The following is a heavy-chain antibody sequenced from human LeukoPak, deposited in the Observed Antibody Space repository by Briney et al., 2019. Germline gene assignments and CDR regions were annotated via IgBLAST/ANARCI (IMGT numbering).Heavy chain of an antibody. CDR3: AADYYDSSGYGFLF. CDR1: GFTFRSYG. Sequence: GRSLRLSCAASGFTFRSYGMHWVRQSPGKGLEWVAIIWFDGSNKYYAESVKGRFTISRDNSMNTLYLQMNSLRAEDTAVYYCAADYYDSSGYGFLFWGQGTMVTVSS. CDR2: IWFDGSNK. V-gene: IGHV3-33*01. D-gene: IGHD3-22*01. J-gene: IGHJ3*01.